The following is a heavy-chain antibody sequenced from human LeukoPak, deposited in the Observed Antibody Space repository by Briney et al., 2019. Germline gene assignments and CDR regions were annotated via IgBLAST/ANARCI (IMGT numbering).Heavy chain of an antibody. CDR1: GFTISNYD. CDR2: ISYDGSNK. Sequence: GRSLRLSCAASGFTISNYDMHWVRQAPGKGLEWVALISYDGSNKYYADSVKGRFTISRDNSRNTLYLQMNSLRAEDTAVYYCTRDMGGTYFDYWGQGTLVTVSS. J-gene: IGHJ4*02. D-gene: IGHD1-26*01. V-gene: IGHV3-30*03. CDR3: TRDMGGTYFDY.